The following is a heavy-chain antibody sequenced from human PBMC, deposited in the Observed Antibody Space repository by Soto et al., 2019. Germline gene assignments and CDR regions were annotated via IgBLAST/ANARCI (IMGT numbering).Heavy chain of an antibody. V-gene: IGHV4-30-2*01. J-gene: IGHJ6*02. CDR2: IYPTGKT. CDR1: NGSISSGGYS. D-gene: IGHD3-16*01. Sequence: SETLSLTCTVSNGSISSGGYSWSWIRQTPGKGLEWIGYIYPTGKTYYNPSLKNRATLSIDTSQNQFSLQLTSVTAADTAVYYCARAPPGPAPRWGVWGHGTAVTVSS. CDR3: ARAPPGPAPRWGV.